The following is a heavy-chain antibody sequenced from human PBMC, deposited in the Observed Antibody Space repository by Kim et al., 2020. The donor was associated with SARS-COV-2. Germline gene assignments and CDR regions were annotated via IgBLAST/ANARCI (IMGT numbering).Heavy chain of an antibody. D-gene: IGHD5-18*01. CDR3: ARGGYSYASPIDY. J-gene: IGHJ4*02. V-gene: IGHV1-18*01. Sequence: YAQKLQGRVTRTTDTSTSTAYMELRSLRSDDTAVYYCARGGYSYASPIDYWGQGTLVTVSS.